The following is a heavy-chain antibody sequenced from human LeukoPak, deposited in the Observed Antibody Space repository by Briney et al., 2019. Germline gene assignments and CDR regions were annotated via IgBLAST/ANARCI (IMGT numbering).Heavy chain of an antibody. CDR2: ISYDGSNK. J-gene: IGHJ4*02. CDR1: GFTFSSYA. Sequence: PGGSLRLSCAAAGFTFSSYAMHWVRQAPGKGLEWVAVISYDGSNKYYADSVKGRFTISRDNSKDTLYLQMKSLRAEDTAVYYCARELERLFDYWGQGTLVTVSS. CDR3: ARELERLFDY. V-gene: IGHV3-30-3*01. D-gene: IGHD1-1*01.